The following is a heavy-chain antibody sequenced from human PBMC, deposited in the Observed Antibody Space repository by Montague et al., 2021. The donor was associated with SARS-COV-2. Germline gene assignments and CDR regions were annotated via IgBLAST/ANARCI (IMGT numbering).Heavy chain of an antibody. D-gene: IGHD3-16*02. J-gene: IGHJ4*02. CDR3: ARGNYDYVWGSYRYIY. CDR2: ISYDGSNK. CDR1: GFTFSSYA. V-gene: IGHV3-30*04. Sequence: SLRLSCAASGFTFSSYAMHWVRQAPGKGLEWVAAISYDGSNKYYADSVKGRFTISRDNSKNTLYLQMNSLRAEDAAVYYCARGNYDYVWGSYRYIYWGQGTLVTVSS.